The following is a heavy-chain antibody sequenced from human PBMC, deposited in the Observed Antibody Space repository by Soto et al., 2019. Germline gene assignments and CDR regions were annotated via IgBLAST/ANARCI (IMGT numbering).Heavy chain of an antibody. V-gene: IGHV3-30*18. D-gene: IGHD2-21*02. CDR2: ISYDGSNK. CDR1: GFTFSSYG. CDR3: AKDLHIVVVTAPDY. Sequence: PGGSLRLSCAASGFTFSSYGMHWVRQAPGKGLEWVAVISYDGSNKYYADSVKGRFTISRDNSKNTLYLQMNSLRAEDTAVYYCAKDLHIVVVTAPDYWGQGTLVTVSS. J-gene: IGHJ4*02.